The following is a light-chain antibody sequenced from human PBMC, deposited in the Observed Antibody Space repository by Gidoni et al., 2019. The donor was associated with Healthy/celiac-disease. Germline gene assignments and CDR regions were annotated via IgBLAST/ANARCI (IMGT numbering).Light chain of an antibody. CDR1: QSVGSY. CDR2: DAS. CDR3: QQRSNWYT. V-gene: IGKV3-11*01. Sequence: EIVLTQSPATLSLSPGERATLSCRASQSVGSYLAWYQQKPGQAPRLLIYDASNRATGIPARFSGSGSGTDFTLTISSLEPEDFAVYYGQQRSNWYTFGQGTKLEIK. J-gene: IGKJ2*01.